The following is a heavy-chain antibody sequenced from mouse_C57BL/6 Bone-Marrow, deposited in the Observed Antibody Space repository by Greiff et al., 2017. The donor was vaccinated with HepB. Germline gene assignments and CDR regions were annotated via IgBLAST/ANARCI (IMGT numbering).Heavy chain of an antibody. Sequence: QVQLKQSGPELVKPGASVKLSCTASGYTFTSYDINWVKQRPGQGLEWLGWLYPRDGSTKYNEKFKGKATLTVDTSSSTAYMELHSLTSEDSAVYFSADYDYSYAKDYWGQGTSVTVSS. CDR1: GYTFTSYD. CDR2: LYPRDGST. V-gene: IGHV1-85*01. J-gene: IGHJ4*01. D-gene: IGHD2-4*01. CDR3: ADYDYSYAKDY.